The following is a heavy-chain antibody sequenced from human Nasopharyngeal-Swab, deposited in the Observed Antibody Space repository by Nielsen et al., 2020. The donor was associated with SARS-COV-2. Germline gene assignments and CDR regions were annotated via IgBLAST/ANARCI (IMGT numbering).Heavy chain of an antibody. CDR2: ISSSSSYI. J-gene: IGHJ4*02. CDR1: GFTFSSYS. Sequence: GESLKISCAASGFTFSSYSMNWVRQAPGKGLEWVSSISSSSSYIYYADSVKGRFTISRDNSKNTLYLQMNSLKAEDTAVYYCAKDPPIWSGYSSPFDYWGQGTLVTVSS. D-gene: IGHD3-3*01. V-gene: IGHV3-21*04. CDR3: AKDPPIWSGYSSPFDY.